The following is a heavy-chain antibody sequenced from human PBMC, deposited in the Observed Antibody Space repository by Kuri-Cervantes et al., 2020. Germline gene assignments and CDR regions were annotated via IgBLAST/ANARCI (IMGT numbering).Heavy chain of an antibody. V-gene: IGHV3-30*18. Sequence: GESLKISCAASGFTFSSYGMHWVRQAPGKGLEWVAVISYDGSNKYYADSVKGRFTISRDNSKNTQYLQMNSLRAEDTAVYYCAKELRYFDWSFFNPTDGMDVWGQGTTVTVSS. CDR2: ISYDGSNK. D-gene: IGHD3-9*01. CDR1: GFTFSSYG. J-gene: IGHJ6*02. CDR3: AKELRYFDWSFFNPTDGMDV.